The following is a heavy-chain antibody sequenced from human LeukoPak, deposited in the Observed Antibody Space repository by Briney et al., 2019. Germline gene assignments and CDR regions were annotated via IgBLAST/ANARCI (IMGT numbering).Heavy chain of an antibody. J-gene: IGHJ4*02. Sequence: GGSLRLSCAASGFTFSSYGMHWVRQAPGKGLEWVAFIRYDGSNKYYVDSVKGRFTISRDNSKNTLYLQMNSLRAEDTAVYYCAKDFSDSSGYYTPGGDFDYWGQGTLVTVSS. CDR1: GFTFSSYG. CDR2: IRYDGSNK. CDR3: AKDFSDSSGYYTPGGDFDY. V-gene: IGHV3-30*02. D-gene: IGHD3-22*01.